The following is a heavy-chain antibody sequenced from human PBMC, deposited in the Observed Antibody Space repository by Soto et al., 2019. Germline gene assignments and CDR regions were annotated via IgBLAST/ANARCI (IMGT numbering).Heavy chain of an antibody. Sequence: EVHLVESGGALEQPGRSLRLSCAVSGFTFDDNAMHWVRQAPEKGLEWVSGINWKSDIGYADSVKGRFTISRDNAENSLYLQMISLRAEDTALYYCAISQDRGGRTTFIYWGQGTQVTVSS. J-gene: IGHJ4*02. V-gene: IGHV3-9*01. CDR2: INWKSDI. CDR3: AISQDRGGRTTFIY. CDR1: GFTFDDNA. D-gene: IGHD3-16*01.